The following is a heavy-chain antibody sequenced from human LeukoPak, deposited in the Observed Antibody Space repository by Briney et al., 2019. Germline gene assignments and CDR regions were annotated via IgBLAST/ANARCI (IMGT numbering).Heavy chain of an antibody. J-gene: IGHJ6*02. Sequence: GGSLRLSCAASGFTFSTYWMNWYRQAPGKGLEWVGNINQDASEINYVDSVRGRFTISRDNAKNSLHLQMNSLRAEDTAVYYCAGRDKGYYYGMDVWGQGTTVTVSS. CDR1: GFTFSTYW. D-gene: IGHD5-24*01. CDR2: INQDASEI. V-gene: IGHV3-7*01. CDR3: AGRDKGYYYGMDV.